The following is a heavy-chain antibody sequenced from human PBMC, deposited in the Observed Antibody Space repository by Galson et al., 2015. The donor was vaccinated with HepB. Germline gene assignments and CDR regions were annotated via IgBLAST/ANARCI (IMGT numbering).Heavy chain of an antibody. Sequence: SLRLSCAASGFTFSSYGMHWVRQAPGKGLEWVAVMSYDGSNKYYADSVKGRFTISKDNSKNTLYLQMNSLRAEDTAVYYCAKVYEDAHNSPDYWGQGTLVTVSS. V-gene: IGHV3-30*18. CDR2: MSYDGSNK. D-gene: IGHD5-24*01. CDR1: GFTFSSYG. J-gene: IGHJ4*02. CDR3: AKVYEDAHNSPDY.